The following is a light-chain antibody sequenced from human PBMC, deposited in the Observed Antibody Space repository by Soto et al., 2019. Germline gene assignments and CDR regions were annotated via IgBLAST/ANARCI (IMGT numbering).Light chain of an antibody. J-gene: IGLJ3*02. CDR1: SSDVGAYNY. CDR3: SSYTSSSTVV. V-gene: IGLV2-14*01. Sequence: QSALTQPASVSGSPGQSVTISCSGRSSDVGAYNYVSWYQRHPGKAPKLMIYDVTNRPSGVSNRFSGSKSGNTASLTISGLQAEDEADYFCSSYTSSSTVVFGGGTKLTVL. CDR2: DVT.